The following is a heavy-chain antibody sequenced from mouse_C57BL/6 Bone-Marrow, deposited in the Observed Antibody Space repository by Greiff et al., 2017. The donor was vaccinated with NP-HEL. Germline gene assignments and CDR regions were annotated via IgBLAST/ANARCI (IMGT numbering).Heavy chain of an antibody. CDR2: IDPENGDT. Sequence: VTLKESGAELVRPGASVKLSCTASGFNIKDDYMHWVKQRPEQGLEWIGWIDPENGDTEYASKFQGKATITADTSSNTAYLQLSSLTSEDTAVYYCTTRGFITTVVARYWYFDVWGTGTTVTVSS. CDR1: GFNIKDDY. V-gene: IGHV14-4*01. J-gene: IGHJ1*03. D-gene: IGHD1-1*01. CDR3: TTRGFITTVVARYWYFDV.